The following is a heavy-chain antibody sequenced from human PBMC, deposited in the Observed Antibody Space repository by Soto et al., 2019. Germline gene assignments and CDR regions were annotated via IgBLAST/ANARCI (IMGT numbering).Heavy chain of an antibody. CDR2: IYPSDSDT. D-gene: IGHD3-16*02. Sequence: PGESLKISCKGSGYNFAGYWIAWVRQMPGKGLELMGIIYPSDSDTRYRPSFQGQVTISADKSVSSAYLQMNSLRAEDTAIYYCANAEHPRRSIGFDYWGQGTLVTISS. CDR1: GYNFAGYW. J-gene: IGHJ4*02. V-gene: IGHV5-51*01. CDR3: ANAEHPRRSIGFDY.